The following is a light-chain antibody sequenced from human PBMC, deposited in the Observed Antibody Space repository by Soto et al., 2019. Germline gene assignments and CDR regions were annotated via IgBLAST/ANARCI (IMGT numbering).Light chain of an antibody. CDR2: TYN. CDR3: AAWDDSLSAVV. CDR1: SSNIGRNT. Sequence: QSVLTQPPSASGTPGQRVTISCSGSSSNIGRNTVHWYQQFPGTAPKLLINTYNQRPSGVPDRFSGSKSGTSASLAISGLQSEDEAGYFCAAWDDSLSAVVFGGGTKLTVL. J-gene: IGLJ2*01. V-gene: IGLV1-44*01.